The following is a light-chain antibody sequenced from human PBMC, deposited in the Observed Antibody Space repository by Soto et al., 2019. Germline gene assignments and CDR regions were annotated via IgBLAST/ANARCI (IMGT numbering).Light chain of an antibody. CDR3: QQYTNWPIT. CDR2: GAS. J-gene: IGKJ4*01. Sequence: EIMMNQSPAALSVPPKERATLSCRASQSVSSTLAWYQQKPGQATRLLIDGASTRATVIPARFSGSGSETEFTLTSSSLQSEDFTVYYCQQYTNWPITFCGGANEDIK. CDR1: QSVSST. V-gene: IGKV3-15*01.